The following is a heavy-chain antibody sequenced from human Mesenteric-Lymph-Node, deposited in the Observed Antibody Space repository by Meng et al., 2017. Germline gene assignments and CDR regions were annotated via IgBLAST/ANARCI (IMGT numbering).Heavy chain of an antibody. V-gene: IGHV4-61*02. Sequence: QVPLEASGPGLVKPSQTLPRTCHVSGGSISSGSYYGSWIRQPAGKGLEWIGRIYTSGSTNYNPSLKSRVTISVDTSKNQFSLKLSSVTAADTAVYYCAREGSGWYPRPGTYYYYGMDVWGQGTTVTVSS. CDR3: AREGSGWYPRPGTYYYYGMDV. D-gene: IGHD6-19*01. CDR1: GGSISSGSYY. J-gene: IGHJ6*02. CDR2: IYTSGST.